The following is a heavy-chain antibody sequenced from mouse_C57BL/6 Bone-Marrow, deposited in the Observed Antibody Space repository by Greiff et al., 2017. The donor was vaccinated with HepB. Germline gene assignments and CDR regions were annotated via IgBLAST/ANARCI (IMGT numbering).Heavy chain of an antibody. Sequence: VQLQQSGAELVRPGASVTLSCKASGYTFTDYEMHWVKQTPVHGLEWIGPIDPETGGTAYNQKFKGKAILTADKSSSTAYMELRSLTSEDSAVYYCTRRDDTDYWGQGTTRTGSS. V-gene: IGHV1-15*01. CDR2: IDPETGGT. CDR1: GYTFTDYE. J-gene: IGHJ2*01. CDR3: TRRDDTDY. D-gene: IGHD3-3*01.